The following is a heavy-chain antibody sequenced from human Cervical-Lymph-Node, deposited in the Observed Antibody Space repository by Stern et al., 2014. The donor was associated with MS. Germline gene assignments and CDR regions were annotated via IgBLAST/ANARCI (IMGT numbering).Heavy chain of an antibody. CDR2: INTSDGDT. D-gene: IGHD1-1*01. V-gene: IGHV1-46*01. CDR1: GYTFTPYY. Sequence: VQLGESWAEVKKPGASVNVSCVTSGYTFTPYYVHWVRQAPGQGLEWMGIINTSDGDTSHTRRFQDRVTMTRDTSASTVYLKLSSLKSEDTAVYYCARQRTTGHMDFDYWGQGTLVTVSS. CDR3: ARQRTTGHMDFDY. J-gene: IGHJ4*02.